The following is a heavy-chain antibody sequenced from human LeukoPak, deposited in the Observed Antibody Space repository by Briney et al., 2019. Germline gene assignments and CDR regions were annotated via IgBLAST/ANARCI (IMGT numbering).Heavy chain of an antibody. J-gene: IGHJ4*02. Sequence: SETLSLTCTVSGGSISSYYWSWIRQPAGKGLEWIGRIYTSGSTNYNPSLESRVTMSVDTSKNQFSLKLSSVTAADTAVYYCARDKYYDSSGYSRFDYWGQGTLVTVSS. D-gene: IGHD3-22*01. CDR1: GGSISSYY. CDR3: ARDKYYDSSGYSRFDY. V-gene: IGHV4-4*07. CDR2: IYTSGST.